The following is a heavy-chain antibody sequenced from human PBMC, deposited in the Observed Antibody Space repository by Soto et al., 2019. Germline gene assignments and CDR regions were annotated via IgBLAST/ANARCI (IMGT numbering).Heavy chain of an antibody. Sequence: QVQLVESGGGVVQPGGSLRLSCAASGFAFRSFGMHWVRQAPGKGLEWVALLSYDASDKYYAHSVRGRFTISRDDSNNTLYLQMNSLTTEDTAVYYCAKVLSGYYQSFLESWGHGTLVTVSS. D-gene: IGHD3-3*01. V-gene: IGHV3-30*18. CDR2: LSYDASDK. CDR1: GFAFRSFG. J-gene: IGHJ4*01. CDR3: AKVLSGYYQSFLES.